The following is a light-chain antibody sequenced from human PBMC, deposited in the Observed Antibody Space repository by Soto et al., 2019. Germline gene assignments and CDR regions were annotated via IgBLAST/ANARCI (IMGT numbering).Light chain of an antibody. CDR1: QGISSY. V-gene: IGKV1-39*01. CDR2: SAS. J-gene: IGKJ5*01. CDR3: QQSFSTPT. Sequence: IQSTQSPSSLSASVGDIVTITFRASQGISSYLGWYQQKPGKAPNLLIYSASNLQSGVPSRFSGSGSGTDFTLTISGLQSEDFATYYCQQSFSTPTFGQGTRLEIK.